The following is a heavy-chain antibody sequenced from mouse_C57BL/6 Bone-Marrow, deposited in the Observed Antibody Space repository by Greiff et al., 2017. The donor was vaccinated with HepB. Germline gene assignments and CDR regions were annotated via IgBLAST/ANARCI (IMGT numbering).Heavy chain of an antibody. CDR3: ARHGSLLFAY. CDR2: ISNGGGST. D-gene: IGHD2-1*01. V-gene: IGHV5-12*01. CDR1: GFTFSDYY. J-gene: IGHJ3*01. Sequence: EVQGVESGGGLVKPGGSLKLSCAASGFTFSDYYMYWVRQTPEKRLEWVAYISNGGGSTYYPDTVKGRFTISRDNAKNTLYLQMSRLKSEDTAMYYCARHGSLLFAYWGQGTLVTVSA.